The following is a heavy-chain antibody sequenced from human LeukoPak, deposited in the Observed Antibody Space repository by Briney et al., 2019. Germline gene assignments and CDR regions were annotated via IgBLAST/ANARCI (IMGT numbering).Heavy chain of an antibody. Sequence: SETLSLTCTVSGDSISSDTYYWNWIRQPAGKGLEWIGRMYSSGSTNYNPSLKSRVSISLDTSKNQFSLELSSVTAADTAVYYCARGQYYYDSSGYYPFYYWGQGTLVTVSS. CDR1: GDSISSDTYY. D-gene: IGHD3-22*01. J-gene: IGHJ4*02. CDR3: ARGQYYYDSSGYYPFYY. V-gene: IGHV4-61*02. CDR2: MYSSGST.